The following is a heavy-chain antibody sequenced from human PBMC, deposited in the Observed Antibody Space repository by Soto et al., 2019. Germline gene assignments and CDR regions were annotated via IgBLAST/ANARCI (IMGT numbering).Heavy chain of an antibody. Sequence: QVQLVQSGAEVKKPGASVKVSCKASGYTFTGYYMHWVRQAPGQGLEWMGWINPNSGGTNYAQKFQGWVTMTRDTPISTAYMELSRLRSDDTAVYYCARALPPGSSSWYPGWFDPWGQGTLVTVSS. CDR3: ARALPPGSSSWYPGWFDP. CDR1: GYTFTGYY. J-gene: IGHJ5*02. V-gene: IGHV1-2*04. CDR2: INPNSGGT. D-gene: IGHD6-13*01.